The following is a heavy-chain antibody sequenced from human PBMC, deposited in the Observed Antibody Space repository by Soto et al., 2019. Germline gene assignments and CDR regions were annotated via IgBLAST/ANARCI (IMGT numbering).Heavy chain of an antibody. D-gene: IGHD3-10*01. CDR3: ARDLGYFGSGRYPYYYYYGMDV. V-gene: IGHV3-33*01. Sequence: GGSLRLSCATSGLSFSSYGMHWVRQAPGKGLEWVAVIWYDENNKYYADSVKGRFTISRDNPKNTLYLQMNSLRAEDTAVYYCARDLGYFGSGRYPYYYYYGMDVWGLGTTVTVSS. J-gene: IGHJ6*02. CDR2: IWYDENNK. CDR1: GLSFSSYG.